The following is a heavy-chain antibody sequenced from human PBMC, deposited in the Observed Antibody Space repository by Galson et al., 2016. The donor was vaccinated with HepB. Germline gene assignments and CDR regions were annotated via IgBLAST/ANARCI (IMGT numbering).Heavy chain of an antibody. D-gene: IGHD6-13*01. V-gene: IGHV4-34*01. J-gene: IGHJ3*02. CDR2: INQSGST. CDR3: AREHYTSSWYSQAQRRKNDAFDI. Sequence: SETLSLTCAVYGGSFRNYYWSWIRLPPGKGLEWIGEINQSGSTNYNPSLKSRVAISVDTSRNEFSLKLSSVTAADTAVYNCAREHYTSSWYSQAQRRKNDAFDIWGQGTMVTVSS. CDR1: GGSFRNYY.